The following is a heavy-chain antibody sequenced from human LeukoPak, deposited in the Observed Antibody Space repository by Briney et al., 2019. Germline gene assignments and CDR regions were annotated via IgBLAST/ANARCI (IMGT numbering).Heavy chain of an antibody. CDR3: ARHPRYSGSLDY. Sequence: SETLSLTCTVSGGSITTSSFYWGWIRQPPGKGLEWIGSIYYSGSTYSNTSLKSRVTISVDTSKNQFSLKLSSVTAADTAVYYCARHPRYSGSLDYWGQGTLVTVSS. J-gene: IGHJ4*02. CDR2: IYYSGST. D-gene: IGHD1-26*01. CDR1: GGSITTSSFY. V-gene: IGHV4-39*01.